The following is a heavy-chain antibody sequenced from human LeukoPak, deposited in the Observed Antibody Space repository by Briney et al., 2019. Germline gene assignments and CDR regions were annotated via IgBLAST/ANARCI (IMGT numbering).Heavy chain of an antibody. CDR1: GFTFSSYE. Sequence: GGSLRLSCAASGFTFSSYEMNWVRQAPGKGLEWVANIKPDGSEKSYVDSVKGRFTVSRDNAKNSLYLHMNSLRAEDTALYYCTRNTVAAAGDDWGQGTLVTVSS. CDR3: TRNTVAAAGDD. D-gene: IGHD6-13*01. CDR2: IKPDGSEK. V-gene: IGHV3-7*01. J-gene: IGHJ4*02.